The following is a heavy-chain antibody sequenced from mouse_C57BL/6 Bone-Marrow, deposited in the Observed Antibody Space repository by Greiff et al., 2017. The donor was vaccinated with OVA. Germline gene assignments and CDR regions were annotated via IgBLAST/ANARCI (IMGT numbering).Heavy chain of an antibody. CDR1: GFTFSDYY. J-gene: IGHJ4*01. CDR3: ARHPYYYGSSYDYAMDY. D-gene: IGHD1-1*01. CDR2: ISNGGGST. Sequence: EVKLVESGGGLVQPGGSLKLSCAASGFTFSDYYMYWVRQTPEKRLEWVAYISNGGGSTYYPDTVKGRFTISRDNAKNTLYLQMSRLKSEDTAMYYCARHPYYYGSSYDYAMDYWGQGTSVTVSS. V-gene: IGHV5-12*01.